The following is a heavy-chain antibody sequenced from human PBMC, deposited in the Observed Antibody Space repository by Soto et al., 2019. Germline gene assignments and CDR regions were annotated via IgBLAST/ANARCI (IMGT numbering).Heavy chain of an antibody. CDR1: GDSMSSGGYS. CDR3: ARVSLGGGGYYYGMDV. J-gene: IGHJ6*02. CDR2: IYHTGST. V-gene: IGHV4-30-2*01. Sequence: QLQLQESGSGLVKPSQTLSLTCTVSGDSMSSGGYSWSWIRQPPGKGLEWIGYIYHTGSTYYNPSLKSRVTITLGRSKNQFSLKLSSVTGADTAVYYCARVSLGGGGYYYGMDVWGQGTTVTVSS. D-gene: IGHD3-16*01.